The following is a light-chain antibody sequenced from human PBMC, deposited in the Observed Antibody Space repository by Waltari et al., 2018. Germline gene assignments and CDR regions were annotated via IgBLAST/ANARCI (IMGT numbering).Light chain of an antibody. CDR1: RSNIGDNY. CDR3: TAWDDSLSSMI. Sequence: QSVLTQPPSASGSPGQTVTISCSGTRSNIGDNYLYLYQQVPPTAPRLLIYKNNQRPSGVTDRFSGSKSGTSATLAISALRSEDAATYYCTAWDDSLSSMIFGGGTKVTVL. CDR2: KNN. V-gene: IGLV1-47*01. J-gene: IGLJ2*01.